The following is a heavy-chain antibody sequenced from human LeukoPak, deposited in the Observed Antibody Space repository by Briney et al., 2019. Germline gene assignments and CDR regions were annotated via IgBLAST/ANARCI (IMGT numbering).Heavy chain of an antibody. V-gene: IGHV3-23*01. CDR3: ASGNSAFDY. CDR2: ISGSGGST. J-gene: IGHJ4*02. CDR1: GFTFTTYA. Sequence: GGSLRLSCAASGFTFTTYAMSWVRQAPGKGLEWVSGISGSGGSTYYADSVKGRFTISGDNSKNTLYLEMNSLRAEDTAVYYCASGNSAFDYWGQGTLVTVSS. D-gene: IGHD4-23*01.